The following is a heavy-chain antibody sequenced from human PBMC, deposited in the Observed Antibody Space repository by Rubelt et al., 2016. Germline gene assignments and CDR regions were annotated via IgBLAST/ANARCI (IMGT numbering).Heavy chain of an antibody. V-gene: IGHV3-30*18. Sequence: SSYGMHWVRQAQGKRLEWVAVISYDGSNKYYADSVKGRFTISRDNSKHTLYLQMNSLRAEDTAVYYCAKDWWTDTAMDYWGQGTLVTVSS. J-gene: IGHJ4*02. CDR1: SSYG. CDR3: AKDWWTDTAMDY. CDR2: ISYDGSNK. D-gene: IGHD5-18*01.